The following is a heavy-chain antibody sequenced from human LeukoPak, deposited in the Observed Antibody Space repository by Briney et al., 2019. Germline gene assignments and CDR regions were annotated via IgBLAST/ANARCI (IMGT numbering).Heavy chain of an antibody. CDR1: GFTFSTYG. CDR3: AKDVVTAAI. V-gene: IGHV3-33*03. CDR2: IWNDGSNK. Sequence: GGSLRLSCAASGFTFSTYGMHWVRQAPGKGLEWVAVIWNDGSNKYYVDSVKGRFTISRDNSKNTLYLQMNSLRGEDTAVYYCAKDVVTAAIWGQGTLVTVSS. D-gene: IGHD4-23*01. J-gene: IGHJ4*02.